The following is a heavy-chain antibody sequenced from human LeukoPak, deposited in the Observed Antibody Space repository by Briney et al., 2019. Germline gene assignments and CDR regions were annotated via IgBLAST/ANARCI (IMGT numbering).Heavy chain of an antibody. Sequence: GGSLRLSCAASGFTLSSFATNWVRQAPGKGLEWVSAISGSGGSTYYADSVKGRSTISRDNSKNTLYLQMNSLRAEDTAVYYCAGQRAMYYYGSGSYYSPPSYYYYYGMDVWGQGTTVTVSS. V-gene: IGHV3-23*01. CDR2: ISGSGGST. CDR3: AGQRAMYYYGSGSYYSPPSYYYYYGMDV. D-gene: IGHD3-10*01. CDR1: GFTLSSFA. J-gene: IGHJ6*02.